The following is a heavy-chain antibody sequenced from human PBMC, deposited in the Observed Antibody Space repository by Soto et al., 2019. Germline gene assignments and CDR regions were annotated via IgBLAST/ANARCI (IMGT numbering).Heavy chain of an antibody. CDR1: GYTFTSYG. J-gene: IGHJ4*02. CDR3: AAAQYSSGSFDY. Sequence: AASVKVSCKASGYTFTSYGISWVRQAPGQGLEWMGWISAYNGNTNYAQKLQGRFTMTTDTSTSTAYMELRSLRSDDTAVYYCAAAQYSSGSFDYWGKVTLVTAAS. CDR2: ISAYNGNT. D-gene: IGHD6-19*01. V-gene: IGHV1-18*04.